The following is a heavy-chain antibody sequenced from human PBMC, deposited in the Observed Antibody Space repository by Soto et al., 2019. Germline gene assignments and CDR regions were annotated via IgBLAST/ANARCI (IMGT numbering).Heavy chain of an antibody. V-gene: IGHV3-64D*08. CDR3: VKGRERFLEWLLADY. D-gene: IGHD3-3*01. CDR1: GFTFSSYA. Sequence: GGSLRLSCSASGFTFSSYAMHWVRQAPGKGLEYVSAISSNGGSTYYAHSVKGSFTISRANYKNTLYLQMSSLRAEDTAVYYCVKGRERFLEWLLADYWGQGTLVTVSS. CDR2: ISSNGGST. J-gene: IGHJ4*02.